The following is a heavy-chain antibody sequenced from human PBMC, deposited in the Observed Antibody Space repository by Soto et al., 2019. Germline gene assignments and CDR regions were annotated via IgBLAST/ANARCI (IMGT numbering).Heavy chain of an antibody. CDR1: GGSISSYYW. J-gene: IGHJ4*02. Sequence: TLSLTCTVSGGSISSYYWSWIRQPPGKGLEWIALIFWNDDERYSPSLKSRLTITKDTSKNQVVLTMTNMDPVDTATYYCVHTGYSYDPFGYWGRGTLVTVSS. V-gene: IGHV2-5*01. CDR3: VHTGYSYDPFGY. D-gene: IGHD5-18*01. CDR2: IFWNDDE.